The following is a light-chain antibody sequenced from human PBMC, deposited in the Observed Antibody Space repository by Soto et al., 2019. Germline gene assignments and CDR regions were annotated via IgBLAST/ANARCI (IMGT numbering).Light chain of an antibody. V-gene: IGKV1-39*01. CDR2: GTS. Sequence: DIQLTQSPSSLSASVGDRVTITCRASQSISNSLNWYQQKPGKAPNLLIYGTSDLQSGVPSRFSGSGSGTEFTLTISSLQRDDFATYYCHQSHSSSWTFGQGTKVEIK. CDR3: HQSHSSSWT. CDR1: QSISNS. J-gene: IGKJ1*01.